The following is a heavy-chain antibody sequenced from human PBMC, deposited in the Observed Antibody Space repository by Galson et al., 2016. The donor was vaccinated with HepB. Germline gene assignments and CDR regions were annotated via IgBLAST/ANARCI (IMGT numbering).Heavy chain of an antibody. CDR2: ISSNGGTT. Sequence: SLRLSCAASGFTFSRYALHWVRQAPGKGLEYVSAISSNGGTTYYADSVKGRFTIPRDNFKNTLYLQMSSLRAEDTAVYYCVKDFDYVWGSFRFQTKYYFDYWGQGTLVTVSS. V-gene: IGHV3-64D*06. J-gene: IGHJ4*02. D-gene: IGHD3-16*02. CDR3: VKDFDYVWGSFRFQTKYYFDY. CDR1: GFTFSRYA.